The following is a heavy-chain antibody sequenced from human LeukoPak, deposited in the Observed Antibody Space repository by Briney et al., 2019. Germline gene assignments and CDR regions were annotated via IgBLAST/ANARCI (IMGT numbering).Heavy chain of an antibody. CDR1: GFTFSNYW. V-gene: IGHV3-7*01. D-gene: IGHD2-21*02. J-gene: IGHJ3*02. Sequence: GGSLRLSCEGSGFTFSNYWMTWVRQAPEKGLEWVANIKPSGSEKHYADSVEGRFTISRDNAKNSLYLQMNSLRGDDTAVYYCARDLDTYVVLTAYDTFDIWGQGTMVTVSS. CDR2: IKPSGSEK. CDR3: ARDLDTYVVLTAYDTFDI.